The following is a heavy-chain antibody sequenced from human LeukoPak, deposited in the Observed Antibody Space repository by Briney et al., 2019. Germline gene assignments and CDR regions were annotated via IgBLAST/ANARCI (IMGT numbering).Heavy chain of an antibody. CDR1: GYTFTGYY. CDR2: INPNSGGT. J-gene: IGHJ6*03. Sequence: ASVKVSCKASGYTFTGYYMHWVRQAPGQGLEWMGWINPNSGGTNYAQKFQGRVTMTRDTSISTAYMELSRLRSDDTAVYYCARVLRIAVAGFNYYYYHMDVWGKGTTVTVSS. D-gene: IGHD6-19*01. CDR3: ARVLRIAVAGFNYYYYHMDV. V-gene: IGHV1-2*02.